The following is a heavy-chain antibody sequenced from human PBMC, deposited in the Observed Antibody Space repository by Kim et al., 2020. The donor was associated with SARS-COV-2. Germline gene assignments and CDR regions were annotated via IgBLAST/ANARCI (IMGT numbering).Heavy chain of an antibody. CDR1: GFIFSSCW. Sequence: GGSLRLSCAASGFIFSSCWMYWVRQAPGKGLVWVSRIKDDGSSTTYADSVKGRFSISRDNAKNTVYLQMNSLRAEDTALYYCARMGGSCIGGDSWGQGTLVTVSS. V-gene: IGHV3-74*01. J-gene: IGHJ4*02. D-gene: IGHD2-15*01. CDR3: ARMGGSCIGGDS. CDR2: IKDDGSST.